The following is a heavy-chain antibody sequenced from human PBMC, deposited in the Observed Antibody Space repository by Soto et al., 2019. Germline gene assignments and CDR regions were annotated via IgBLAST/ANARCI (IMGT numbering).Heavy chain of an antibody. Sequence: VQLVQSGAEVKTPGSSVKVSCKASGDTFSSYSIAWVRQAPGQGLEWMGGIIPVFRSINYSQKFQGRVTITADESTTTAYMELTSLRPQDTAVYFCARTNAVVTPLSWDFWGQGTQVTVSS. J-gene: IGHJ4*02. D-gene: IGHD4-4*01. CDR2: IIPVFRSI. V-gene: IGHV1-69*12. CDR1: GDTFSSYS. CDR3: ARTNAVVTPLSWDF.